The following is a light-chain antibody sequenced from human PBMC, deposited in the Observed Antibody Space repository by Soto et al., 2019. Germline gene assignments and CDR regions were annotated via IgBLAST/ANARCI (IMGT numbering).Light chain of an antibody. V-gene: IGLV1-47*01. CDR1: SSHIGSNY. Sequence: QSVLTQPPSASGTPGQRDTISCSGSSSHIGSNYVYWYQQLPGTAPKLLIYRNNQRPSGVPDRFSGSKSGTSASLAISGPRSEDEADYYCAAWDDSLSGLYVFGSGTKGTLL. J-gene: IGLJ1*01. CDR3: AAWDDSLSGLYV. CDR2: RNN.